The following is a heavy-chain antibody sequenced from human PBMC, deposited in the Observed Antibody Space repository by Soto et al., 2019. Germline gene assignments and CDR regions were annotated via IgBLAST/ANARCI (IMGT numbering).Heavy chain of an antibody. J-gene: IGHJ6*02. D-gene: IGHD5-12*01. CDR2: ISWNSGSI. CDR1: GFTFDDYA. V-gene: IGHV3-9*01. CDR3: AEGGYSGYDLLYGMDV. Sequence: EVQLVESGGGLVQPGRSLRLSCAASGFTFDDYAMHWVRQAPGKGLEWVSGISWNSGSIGYADSVKGRFTISRDNAKNSLYLQMNSLRAEDTALYYCAEGGYSGYDLLYGMDVWGQGTTVTVSS.